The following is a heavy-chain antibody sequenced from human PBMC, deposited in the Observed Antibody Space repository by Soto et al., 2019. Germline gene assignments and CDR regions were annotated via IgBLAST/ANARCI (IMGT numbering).Heavy chain of an antibody. Sequence: PSQTLSLTCAISGDSVSSNSAAWNWIRQSPSRGLEWPGRTYYRSKWYNDYAVSVKSRITINPDTSKNQFSLQLNSVTPEDTAVYYCARDVMWYSGSYPTSYYYYYGMDVWGQGTTVTVSS. D-gene: IGHD1-26*01. CDR2: TYYRSKWYN. V-gene: IGHV6-1*01. CDR1: GDSVSSNSAA. J-gene: IGHJ6*02. CDR3: ARDVMWYSGSYPTSYYYYYGMDV.